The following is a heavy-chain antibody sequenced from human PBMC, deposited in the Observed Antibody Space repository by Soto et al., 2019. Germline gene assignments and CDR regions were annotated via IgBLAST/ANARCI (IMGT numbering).Heavy chain of an antibody. CDR1: VFTFSSFE. CDR3: ARDVSAFPPGFFDY. J-gene: IGHJ4*02. Sequence: GWSLRLSCASSVFTFSSFEMNWVRQAPGKGLEWVSYISGSGFTTYYADSVKGRFTISKDNAKNSLYLQMNSLRAGDTAVYYCARDVSAFPPGFFDYWGQGTLVTVSS. CDR2: ISGSGFTT. V-gene: IGHV3-48*03. D-gene: IGHD3-10*01.